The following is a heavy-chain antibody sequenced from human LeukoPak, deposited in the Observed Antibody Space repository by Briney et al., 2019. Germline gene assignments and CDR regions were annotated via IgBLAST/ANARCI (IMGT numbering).Heavy chain of an antibody. CDR1: GFTFSGYA. CDR3: ARGDTPTYCSTATCYLLDY. V-gene: IGHV3-23*01. Sequence: GRSLRLSCAASGFTFSGYAMSWVRQAPGKGLEWVSVISGSGSRTYHADSVKGRFTISRDNSKNTLYLQMNSLRAEDTAVYYCARGDTPTYCSTATCYLLDYWGQGTLVTVSS. D-gene: IGHD2-2*01. J-gene: IGHJ4*02. CDR2: ISGSGSRT.